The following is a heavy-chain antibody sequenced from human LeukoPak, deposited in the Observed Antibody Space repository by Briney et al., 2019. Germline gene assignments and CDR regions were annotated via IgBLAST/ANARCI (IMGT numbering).Heavy chain of an antibody. CDR2: IIPIFGTA. J-gene: IGHJ4*02. D-gene: IGHD6-19*01. CDR3: ARGAAVADTDGYFDY. CDR1: GYTFTSYG. V-gene: IGHV1-69*13. Sequence: SVTVSCTASGYTFTSYGISWVRQAPGQGLEWMGGIIPIFGTANYAQKFQGRVTITADESTSTAYMELSSLRSEDTAVYYCARGAAVADTDGYFDYWGQGTLVTISS.